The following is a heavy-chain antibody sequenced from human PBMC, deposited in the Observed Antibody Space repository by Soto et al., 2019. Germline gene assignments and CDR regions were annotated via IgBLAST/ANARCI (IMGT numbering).Heavy chain of an antibody. D-gene: IGHD3-10*01. CDR2: IYTSGST. CDR1: GGSISSYY. J-gene: IGHJ6*02. V-gene: IGHV4-4*07. Sequence: SETLSLTCTVSGGSISSYYWSWTRQPAGKGLEWIGRIYTSGSTNYNPSLKSRVTMSVDTSKNQFSLKLSSVTAADTAVYYCARGLNGSGKPYYYYGMDVWGQGTTVTVSS. CDR3: ARGLNGSGKPYYYYGMDV.